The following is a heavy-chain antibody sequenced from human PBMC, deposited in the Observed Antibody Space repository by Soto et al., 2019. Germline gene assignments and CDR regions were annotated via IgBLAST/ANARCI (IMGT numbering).Heavy chain of an antibody. CDR2: IYYSGST. CDR3: ARDKYGGNSRYYGMDV. J-gene: IGHJ6*02. D-gene: IGHD2-21*02. CDR1: GGSISSYY. V-gene: IGHV4-59*01. Sequence: SETLSLTCTVSGGSISSYYWSWIRQPPGKGLEWIGYIYYSGSTNYNPSLKSRVTISVDTSKNQFSLKLSSVTAADTAVYYCARDKYGGNSRYYGMDVWGQGTTVTVS.